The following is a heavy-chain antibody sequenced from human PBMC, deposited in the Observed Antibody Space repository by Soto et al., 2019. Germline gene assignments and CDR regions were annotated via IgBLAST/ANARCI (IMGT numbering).Heavy chain of an antibody. CDR1: GFTFSSYG. CDR2: IWYDGSNK. V-gene: IGHV3-33*01. D-gene: IGHD3-3*01. CDR3: ARDGLYDFLDY. J-gene: IGHJ4*02. Sequence: QVQLVEYGGGVVQPGRSLRLSCAASGFTFSSYGLHWVRKAPGKGLEWVAVIWYDGSNKYYADSVKGRLTISRDNSKNTLYLQMSSLRADDTAVYYCARDGLYDFLDYWGQGTLVTVSS.